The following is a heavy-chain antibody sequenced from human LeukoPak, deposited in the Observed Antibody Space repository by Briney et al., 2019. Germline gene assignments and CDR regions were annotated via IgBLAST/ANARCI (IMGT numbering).Heavy chain of an antibody. CDR1: GFTFSSYG. CDR3: ARYMTTVTTFDY. J-gene: IGHJ4*02. V-gene: IGHV3-33*01. D-gene: IGHD4-17*01. CDR2: IWYDGSHK. Sequence: GGSLRLSCAASGFTFSSYGMHWVRQAPGKGLEWVALIWYDGSHKKYADSVKGRFTISRDNSKNTLYLQMSSLRADDTAVYYCARYMTTVTTFDYWGQGTLVTVSS.